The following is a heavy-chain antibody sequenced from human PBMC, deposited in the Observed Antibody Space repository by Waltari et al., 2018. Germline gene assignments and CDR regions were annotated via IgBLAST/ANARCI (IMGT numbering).Heavy chain of an antibody. V-gene: IGHV3-30*02. Sequence: QVQLVESGGGVVQPGGSLRLSCAASGFTFSSYGMHWVRQAPGKGLEWVAFIRYDGSNKYYADSGKGRFTSSRDNSKNTLYLQMNSLRAEDTAVYYCAKDGDAIYGDYVFSRLYYFDYWGQGTLVTVSS. J-gene: IGHJ4*02. CDR3: AKDGDAIYGDYVFSRLYYFDY. CDR2: IRYDGSNK. D-gene: IGHD4-17*01. CDR1: GFTFSSYG.